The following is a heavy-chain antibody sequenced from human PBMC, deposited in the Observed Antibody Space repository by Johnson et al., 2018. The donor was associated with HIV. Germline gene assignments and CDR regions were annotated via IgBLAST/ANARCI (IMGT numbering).Heavy chain of an antibody. CDR1: GLTFSNYG. D-gene: IGHD1-26*01. Sequence: QVQLVESGGGLVQPGRSLRLSCEASGLTFSNYGMHWVRQAPGKGLEWVAGISHDGWNKHSADSVKGRFTISRDNSKNTLYLQMNSLSPDDTAVYYCAKDKEWELFGAFDIWGQGTMVTVSS. CDR2: ISHDGWNK. CDR3: AKDKEWELFGAFDI. J-gene: IGHJ3*02. V-gene: IGHV3-30*18.